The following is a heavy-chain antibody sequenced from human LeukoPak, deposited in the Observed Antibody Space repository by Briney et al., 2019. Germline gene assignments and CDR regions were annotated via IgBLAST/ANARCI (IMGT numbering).Heavy chain of an antibody. J-gene: IGHJ6*03. CDR2: ISNSGTDT. CDR3: ARHYYDSRYPTSGYYMDV. CDR1: GFSFRDYY. D-gene: IGHD3-22*01. Sequence: GGALRLSCEGSGFSFRDYYMSWIRQPPGKGLEWVSYISNSGTDTNYADSVKGRFTISRDNAKNSLYLQMNSLRAEDTALYYCARHYYDSRYPTSGYYMDVWGKGTTVTVSS. V-gene: IGHV3-11*03.